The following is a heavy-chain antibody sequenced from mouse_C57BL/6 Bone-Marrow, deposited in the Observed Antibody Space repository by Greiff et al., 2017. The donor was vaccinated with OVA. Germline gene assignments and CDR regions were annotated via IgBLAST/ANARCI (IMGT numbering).Heavy chain of an antibody. CDR3: TRLLDAMDY. D-gene: IGHD2-1*01. CDR2: ISSGGDYI. V-gene: IGHV5-9-1*02. J-gene: IGHJ4*01. Sequence: DVKLVESGGDLVKPGGSLKLSCAASGFTFSSYAMSWVRQTPEKRLEWVAYISSGGDYIYYADTVKGRFTISRDNARNTLYLQMSSLKSEDTAMYYCTRLLDAMDYWGQGTSVTVSS. CDR1: GFTFSSYA.